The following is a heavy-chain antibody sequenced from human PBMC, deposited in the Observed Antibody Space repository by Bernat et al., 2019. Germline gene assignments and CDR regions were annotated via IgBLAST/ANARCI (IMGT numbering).Heavy chain of an antibody. Sequence: QVQLQESGPGLLKPSETLSLTCTVSGDSINYYYWSWIRQPAGKGLEWIGRIYASGSTNYNPSLKGRVTMSIDTSNNQFSLNIWSVTAADTAVYYCARLYSQNWSEYYFDYWGQGILVTVSP. D-gene: IGHD1-1*01. V-gene: IGHV4-4*07. CDR1: GDSINYYY. CDR3: ARLYSQNWSEYYFDY. CDR2: IYASGST. J-gene: IGHJ4*02.